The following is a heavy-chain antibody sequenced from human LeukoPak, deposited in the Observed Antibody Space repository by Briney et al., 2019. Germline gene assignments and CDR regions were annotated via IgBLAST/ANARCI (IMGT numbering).Heavy chain of an antibody. V-gene: IGHV1-69*05. Sequence: GASVKVSCKASGGTFTSYAISWVRQAPGQGLEWMGRIIPIFGTADYAQKFQGRVTITTDESTSTAYMELSSLRSEDTAVYYCARDYVRVGAKGAFDIWGQGTMVTVS. D-gene: IGHD1-26*01. CDR2: IIPIFGTA. J-gene: IGHJ3*02. CDR1: GGTFTSYA. CDR3: ARDYVRVGAKGAFDI.